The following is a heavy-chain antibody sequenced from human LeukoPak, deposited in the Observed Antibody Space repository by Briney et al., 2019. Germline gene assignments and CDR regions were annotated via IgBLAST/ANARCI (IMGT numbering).Heavy chain of an antibody. CDR3: AKGTGNWNYYYYMDV. D-gene: IGHD1-1*01. V-gene: IGHV3-30*04. Sequence: GGSLRLSCAASGFTFSSYAMHWVRQAPGKGLEWVAVISYDGSNKYYADSVKGRFTISRDNSKNTLYLQMNSLRAEDTAVYYCAKGTGNWNYYYYMDVWGKGTTVTVSS. CDR1: GFTFSSYA. J-gene: IGHJ6*03. CDR2: ISYDGSNK.